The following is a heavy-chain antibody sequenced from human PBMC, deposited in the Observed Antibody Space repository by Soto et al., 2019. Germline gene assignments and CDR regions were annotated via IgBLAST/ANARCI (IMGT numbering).Heavy chain of an antibody. Sequence: AASVKVSCNASGYTFTSYDINWVRQATGQGLEWMGWMNPNRGNTGYAQKFQGRVTMTRNTSISTAYMELSSLRSEDTAVYYCAKSQSSYSSGWYIGAGGDYGMDVWGQGTTVTVSS. J-gene: IGHJ6*02. CDR1: GYTFTSYD. V-gene: IGHV1-8*01. CDR2: MNPNRGNT. CDR3: AKSQSSYSSGWYIGAGGDYGMDV. D-gene: IGHD6-19*01.